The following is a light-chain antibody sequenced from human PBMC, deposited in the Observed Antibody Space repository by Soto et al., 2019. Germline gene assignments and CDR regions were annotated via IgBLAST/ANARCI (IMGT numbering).Light chain of an antibody. CDR1: SSDVGSYNL. CDR3: CSYACSSTYVV. J-gene: IGLJ2*01. V-gene: IGLV2-23*01. CDR2: EGS. Sequence: QSALTQADSVSGSPGQAISISCTGTSSDVGSYNLVSWYQQHTGKAPKLMIYEGSKRPSGVANRFSGSKSGNTASLTISGLQAEDDADYYCCSYACSSTYVVFGGGTKLTV.